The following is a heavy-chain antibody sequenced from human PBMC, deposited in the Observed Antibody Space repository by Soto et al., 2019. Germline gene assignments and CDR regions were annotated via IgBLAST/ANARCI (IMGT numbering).Heavy chain of an antibody. CDR3: GKVVVGATGHTDSDS. Sequence: SETLSLTCTVSGGSVSSGNYYWSWIRQPPVKGLEWIGYIYYRGVTYSNPSLKSRVTISRDTSKNQFSLKLTSVTAADTALYYCGKVVVGATGHTDSDSWGPGTLVTVSS. D-gene: IGHD2-15*01. V-gene: IGHV4-61*01. J-gene: IGHJ4*02. CDR1: GGSVSSGNYY. CDR2: IYYRGVT.